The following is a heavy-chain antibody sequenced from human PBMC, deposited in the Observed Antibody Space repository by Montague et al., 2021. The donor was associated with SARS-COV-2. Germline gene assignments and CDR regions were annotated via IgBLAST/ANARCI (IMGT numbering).Heavy chain of an antibody. CDR1: GVSLEGASYH. Sequence: SETLSLTCSVSGVSLEGASYHWTWIRQRPGKGLEWIENIYHSGGTYYSPSLKSRVTVSVDTSKNQFSLRLSSVTAADTAVYYCARWYYGSGSYPHWGQGTLVTVSS. D-gene: IGHD3-10*01. J-gene: IGHJ4*02. V-gene: IGHV4-39*07. CDR2: IYHSGGT. CDR3: ARWYYGSGSYPH.